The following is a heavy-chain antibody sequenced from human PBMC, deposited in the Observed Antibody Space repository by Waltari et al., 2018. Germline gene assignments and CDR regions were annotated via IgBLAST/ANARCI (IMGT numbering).Heavy chain of an antibody. CDR2: IQQNGSEK. CDR1: GFPFSRSW. V-gene: IGHV3-7*01. J-gene: IGHJ5*02. CDR3: ARDLVATPP. D-gene: IGHD2-21*02. Sequence: EVQLVESGGDLVQPGGSLRLSCAASGFPFSRSWMTWVRQAAGKGLEWVGKIQQNGSEKWCADSVRGRFTISRDNAMNSLYLQMNSLRVEDTAVYYCARDLVATPPWGQGTLVTVSS.